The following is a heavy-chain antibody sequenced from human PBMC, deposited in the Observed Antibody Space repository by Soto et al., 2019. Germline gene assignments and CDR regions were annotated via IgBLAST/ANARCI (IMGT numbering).Heavy chain of an antibody. CDR2: IHSGGST. CDR1: GFTVSSNY. Sequence: EVQLVESGGGLVQPGGSLRLSCAASGFTVSSNYMSWVLQAPGKGLEWVSVIHSGGSTYYADSVKGRFTISRHNSKNTLYLQMNSLRGEDTAVYYCARDRPYCSGGSCYSFDYWGQGTLVTVSS. CDR3: ARDRPYCSGGSCYSFDY. V-gene: IGHV3-53*04. J-gene: IGHJ4*02. D-gene: IGHD2-15*01.